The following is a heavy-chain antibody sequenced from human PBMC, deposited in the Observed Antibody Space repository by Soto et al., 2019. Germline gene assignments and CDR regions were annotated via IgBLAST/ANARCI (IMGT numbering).Heavy chain of an antibody. Sequence: QEQLVQSGPEVKKPGSSMKVSCKDSGGLFSSFAISWVRQAPGQGLEWLGGIIPVFGATNYAEKFQGRVTITADESTNTAYMELSGLTSGDTAIYYCARGGGPYVWFNEFWGQGTLVTVSS. CDR3: ARGGGPYVWFNEF. D-gene: IGHD3-16*01. V-gene: IGHV1-69*01. CDR2: IIPVFGAT. J-gene: IGHJ4*02. CDR1: GGLFSSFA.